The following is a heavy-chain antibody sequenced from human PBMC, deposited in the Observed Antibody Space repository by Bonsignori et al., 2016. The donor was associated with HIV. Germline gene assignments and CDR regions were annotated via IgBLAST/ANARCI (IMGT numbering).Heavy chain of an antibody. CDR2: ISSSSSTI. J-gene: IGHJ6*03. V-gene: IGHV3-48*02. CDR3: ARSYCGGDCYPHYYYMDV. Sequence: GESLKISCAASGFTFSSYSMNWVRQAPGKGLEWVSYISSSSSTIYYADSVKGRFTISRDNAKNSLYLQMNSLRDEDTAVYYCARSYCGGDCYPHYYYMDVWGKGTTVTVSS. D-gene: IGHD2-21*01. CDR1: GFTFSSYS.